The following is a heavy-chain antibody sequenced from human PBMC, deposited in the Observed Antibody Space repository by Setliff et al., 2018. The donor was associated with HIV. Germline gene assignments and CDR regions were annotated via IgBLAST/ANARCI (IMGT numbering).Heavy chain of an antibody. Sequence: GESLKISCRGSGYSFTNYWIGWVRQMPGKGLEWMGIIYPGDSDTRYSPSFQGQVTISADKSISTAYLQWSSLKASDTAMYYCARLSVVTATRIYYFDYWGQGTLVTVSS. D-gene: IGHD2-21*02. CDR1: GYSFTNYW. CDR3: ARLSVVTATRIYYFDY. CDR2: IYPGDSDT. J-gene: IGHJ4*02. V-gene: IGHV5-51*01.